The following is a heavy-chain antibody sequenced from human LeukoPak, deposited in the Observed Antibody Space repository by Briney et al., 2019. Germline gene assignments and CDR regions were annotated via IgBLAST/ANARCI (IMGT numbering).Heavy chain of an antibody. Sequence: RGSLRLSCAASGFTFSDYYMSWIRQAPGKGLEWVSYISSSGSTIYYADSVKGRFTISRDNAKNSLYLQMNSLRAEDTAVFYCARSYSSSSTFEYLGQGTLVTVSS. CDR2: ISSSGSTI. D-gene: IGHD6-6*01. V-gene: IGHV3-11*04. J-gene: IGHJ4*02. CDR1: GFTFSDYY. CDR3: ARSYSSSSTFEY.